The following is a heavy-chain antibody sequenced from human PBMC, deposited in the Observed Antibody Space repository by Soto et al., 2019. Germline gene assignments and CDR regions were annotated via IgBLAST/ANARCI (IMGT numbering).Heavy chain of an antibody. J-gene: IGHJ4*02. D-gene: IGHD7-27*01. CDR3: ATVRRENWGIDY. CDR1: GDTFSSYS. CDR2: IIPMLGVS. V-gene: IGHV1-69*02. Sequence: QVQLVQSGAEVKKPGSSAKVSCKASGDTFSSYSFNWVRQAPGEGLEWMGRIIPMLGVSSSAQKFQGRVTFTADKSTSTVYMELSSLRSENTALYYCATVRRENWGIDYWGQGSLVTVSS.